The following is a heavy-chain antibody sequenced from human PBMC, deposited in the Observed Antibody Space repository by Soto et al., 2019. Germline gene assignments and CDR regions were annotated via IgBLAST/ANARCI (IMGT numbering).Heavy chain of an antibody. CDR3: VKRAWLDD. CDR1: GFSFSTYD. CDR2: IIGCDGSA. V-gene: IGHV3-23*01. Sequence: DVQLLESGGGLVQPGGSLRLSCAASGFSFSTYDMSWVRQAPGKGLEWVSVIIGCDGSADDADSVKRRFTISRDNSKNTLYLQMNSLRAEDTSEYYCVKRAWLDDWGQGTLVTVSS. J-gene: IGHJ5*02.